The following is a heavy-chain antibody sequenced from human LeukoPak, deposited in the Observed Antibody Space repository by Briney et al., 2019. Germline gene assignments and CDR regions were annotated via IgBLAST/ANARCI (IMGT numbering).Heavy chain of an antibody. CDR1: GLAFSYHW. CDR3: AVYYSSGPIAY. D-gene: IGHD3-22*01. J-gene: IGHJ4*02. Sequence: LGGSLRLSCAASGLAFSYHWMSWVRQAPGKGLEWVANIKEDGSEKHYVDSVKGRFTVSRDNVKNSLYLQMNSLRAEDTAVYYCAVYYSSGPIAYWGQGTLVTVSS. CDR2: IKEDGSEK. V-gene: IGHV3-7*01.